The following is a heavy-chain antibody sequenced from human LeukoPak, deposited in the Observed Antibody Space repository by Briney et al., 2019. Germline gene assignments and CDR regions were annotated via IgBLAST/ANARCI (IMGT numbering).Heavy chain of an antibody. CDR2: ISYDGSNK. D-gene: IGHD1-26*01. V-gene: IGHV3-30*14. CDR3: ARAKLLHFDY. CDR1: GFTFSSYA. J-gene: IGHJ4*02. Sequence: GGSLRLSCAASGFTFSSYAMHWVRQAPGKGLEWVAVISYDGSNKYYADSVKGRFTISRDNSKNTLYLQMNSLRAEDTAVYYFARAKLLHFDYWGQGTLVTVSS.